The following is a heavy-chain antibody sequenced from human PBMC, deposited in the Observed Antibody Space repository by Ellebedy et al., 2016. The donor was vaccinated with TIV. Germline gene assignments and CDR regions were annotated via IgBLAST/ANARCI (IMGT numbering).Heavy chain of an antibody. D-gene: IGHD2-2*01. Sequence: GESLKISCAASGFTFSSYAMSWVRQAPGKGLEWVSAISASGGSTYYADSVKGRFTISRDNSKNTLYLQMNSLRGEDTAVYYCARHFAYCSSTSCSHFDYWGQGTLVTVSS. CDR1: GFTFSSYA. CDR2: ISASGGST. J-gene: IGHJ4*02. V-gene: IGHV3-23*01. CDR3: ARHFAYCSSTSCSHFDY.